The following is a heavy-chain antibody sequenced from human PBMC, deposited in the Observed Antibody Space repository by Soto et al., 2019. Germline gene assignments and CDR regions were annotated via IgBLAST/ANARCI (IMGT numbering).Heavy chain of an antibody. J-gene: IGHJ6*02. D-gene: IGHD4-4*01. CDR3: ARVSTDFYYYYYYGMDV. Sequence: PSETLSLTCTVSGGSISSYYWSWIRQPAGKGLEWIGRIYTSGSTNYNPSLKSRVTMSVDTSKNQFSLKLSSVTAADTAVYYCARVSTDFYYYYYYGMDVWGQGTTVTVSS. V-gene: IGHV4-4*07. CDR2: IYTSGST. CDR1: GGSISSYY.